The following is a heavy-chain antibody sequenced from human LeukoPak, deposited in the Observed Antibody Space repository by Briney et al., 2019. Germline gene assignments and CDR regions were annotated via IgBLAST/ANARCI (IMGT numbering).Heavy chain of an antibody. Sequence: SETLSLTCVVSGYSISSGYYWGWVRQPPGKELEWIGNIYHSGSTYKNPSLKSRVTISLDTSKNQFSLKLSSVTAADKAMYYCARLSGAPVRHPIYHFDYWGQGTLVTVSS. CDR1: GYSISSGYY. V-gene: IGHV4-38-2*01. CDR2: IYHSGST. D-gene: IGHD1-26*01. CDR3: ARLSGAPVRHPIYHFDY. J-gene: IGHJ4*02.